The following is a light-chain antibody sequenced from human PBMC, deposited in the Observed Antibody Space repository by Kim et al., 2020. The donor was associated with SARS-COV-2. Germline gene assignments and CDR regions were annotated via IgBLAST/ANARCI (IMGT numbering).Light chain of an antibody. V-gene: IGKV3-20*01. CDR3: QQYGNSPRT. J-gene: IGKJ1*01. CDR2: GAS. CDR1: QSVSSSY. Sequence: PGKRATVSCRASQSVSSSYLAWYQQKPGQAPRLLIYGASSRATGIPDRFSGSGSGTDFTLTISRLEPEDFAVYYCQQYGNSPRTFGQGTKVDIK.